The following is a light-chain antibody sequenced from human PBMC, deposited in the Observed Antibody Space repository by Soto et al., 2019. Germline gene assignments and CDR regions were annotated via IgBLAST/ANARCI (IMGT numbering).Light chain of an antibody. J-gene: IGKJ1*01. CDR2: AAS. Sequence: DIQMTQSPSSLSASVGDRVTITCRASQGISNYLAWYQQKPGKVPKLLIYAASTFQSGVPSRFSGSGSGTDFTLTNSSLQPEDVATYYCQKYNSAPWTFGQGTKVEIK. V-gene: IGKV1-27*01. CDR3: QKYNSAPWT. CDR1: QGISNY.